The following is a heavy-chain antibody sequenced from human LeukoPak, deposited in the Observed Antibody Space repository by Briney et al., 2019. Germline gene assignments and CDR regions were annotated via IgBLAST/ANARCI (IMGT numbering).Heavy chain of an antibody. CDR2: IYYSGST. CDR1: GGSISSSSYY. CDR3: ARDESGYGYDAFDI. V-gene: IGHV4-30-4*08. Sequence: PSETLSLTCTVSGGSISSSSYYWGWIRQPPGKGLEWIGYIYYSGSTYYNPSLKSRVTISVDTSKNQFSLKLSSVTAADTAVYYCARDESGYGYDAFDIWGQGTMVTVSS. D-gene: IGHD5-12*01. J-gene: IGHJ3*02.